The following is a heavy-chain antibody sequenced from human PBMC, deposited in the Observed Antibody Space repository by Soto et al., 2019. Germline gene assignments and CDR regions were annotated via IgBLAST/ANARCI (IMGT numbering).Heavy chain of an antibody. CDR1: GYTFTSYA. D-gene: IGHD3-3*01. Sequence: ASVKVSCKASGYTFTSYAMRWVRQAPGQRLEWMGWINAGNGNTKYSQKFQGRVTITRDTSASTAYMELSSLRSEDTAVYYCARDAVDNFWSSLSNLARGFDPWGQGTLVTVSS. V-gene: IGHV1-3*01. CDR2: INAGNGNT. CDR3: ARDAVDNFWSSLSNLARGFDP. J-gene: IGHJ5*02.